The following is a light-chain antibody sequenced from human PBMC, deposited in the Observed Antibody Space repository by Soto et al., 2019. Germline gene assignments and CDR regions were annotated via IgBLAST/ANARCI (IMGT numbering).Light chain of an antibody. V-gene: IGLV1-44*01. Sequence: QSVLTQPPSASGTPGQRVTISCSGSSSNIGSNTVNWYQQLPGTAPRLLMYSNNQRPSGVPDRFSGSKSGTSASLAISGLQSEDESDYYCAAWDGSLNGVVFGGGTKVIVL. J-gene: IGLJ2*01. CDR3: AAWDGSLNGVV. CDR2: SNN. CDR1: SSNIGSNT.